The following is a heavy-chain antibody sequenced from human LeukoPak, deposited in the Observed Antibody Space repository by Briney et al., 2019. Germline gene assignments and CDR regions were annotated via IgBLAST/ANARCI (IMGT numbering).Heavy chain of an antibody. D-gene: IGHD6-13*01. J-gene: IGHJ5*02. Sequence: PSETLSLTCTVSGGSISSGGYYWSWIRQHPGTGLGWIGYIYYSGSTYYNPSLKSRVTISVDTSKNQFSLKLSSVTAADTAVYYCASSIAAAGTGGWFDPWGQGTLVTVSS. V-gene: IGHV4-31*03. CDR3: ASSIAAAGTGGWFDP. CDR1: GGSISSGGYY. CDR2: IYYSGST.